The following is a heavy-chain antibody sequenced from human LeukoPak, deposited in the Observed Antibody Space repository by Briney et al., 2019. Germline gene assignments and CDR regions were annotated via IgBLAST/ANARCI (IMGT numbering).Heavy chain of an antibody. CDR1: GFTFSSYS. Sequence: AGGSLRLSCAASGFTFSSYSMNWVRQAPGKGLEWVSSISSSSSYIYYADSVKGRFTISRDNAKNSLYLQMNSLRAENTAVYYCARDGDGYKYFDYWGQGTLVTVSS. J-gene: IGHJ4*02. CDR2: ISSSSSYI. CDR3: ARDGDGYKYFDY. V-gene: IGHV3-21*01. D-gene: IGHD5-24*01.